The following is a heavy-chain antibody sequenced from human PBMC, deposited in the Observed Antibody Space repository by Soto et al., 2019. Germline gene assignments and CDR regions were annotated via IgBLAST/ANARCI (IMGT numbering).Heavy chain of an antibody. J-gene: IGHJ3*02. CDR3: ARDFRITTWYYYDKGAFDI. D-gene: IGHD3-22*01. V-gene: IGHV3-30-3*01. CDR1: GFTFSSYA. Sequence: QVQLVESGGGVVQPGRSLRLSCAASGFTFSSYAMHWVRQAPGKGLEWVAVISYDGSNKYYADSVKGRFTISRDNSKNTLYLQMNSLRAEDTAVYYCARDFRITTWYYYDKGAFDIWGQGTMVTVSS. CDR2: ISYDGSNK.